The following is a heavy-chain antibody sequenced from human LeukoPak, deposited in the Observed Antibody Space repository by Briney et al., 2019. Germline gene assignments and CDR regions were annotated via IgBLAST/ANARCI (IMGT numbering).Heavy chain of an antibody. CDR3: ARGRGSSSKGLGGY. D-gene: IGHD6-6*01. CDR1: GGSFSGYY. CDR2: INHSGST. J-gene: IGHJ4*02. Sequence: SETLSLTCAVYGGSFSGYYWSWIRQPPGKGLEWIGEINHSGSTNYNPSLKSRVTISVDTSKNQFSLKLSSVTAADTAVYYCARGRGSSSKGLGGYWGQGNLVTVSS. V-gene: IGHV4-34*01.